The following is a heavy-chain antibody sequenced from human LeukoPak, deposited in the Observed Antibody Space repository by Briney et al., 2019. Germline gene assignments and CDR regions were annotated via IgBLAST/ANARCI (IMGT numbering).Heavy chain of an antibody. CDR2: INHSGST. CDR3: ARGAQALGAAGPRYFQH. J-gene: IGHJ1*01. CDR1: GGSFSGYY. D-gene: IGHD6-13*01. V-gene: IGHV4-34*01. Sequence: PSETLSLTCAVYGGSFSGYYWSWIRQPPGKGLEWIGEINHSGSTNYNPSLKSRVTISVDTSKNQFSLKLSSVTAADTAVYYCARGAQALGAAGPRYFQHWGQGTLVTVSP.